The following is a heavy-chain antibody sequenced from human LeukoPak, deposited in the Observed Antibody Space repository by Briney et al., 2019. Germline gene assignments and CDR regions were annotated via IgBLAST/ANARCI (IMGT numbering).Heavy chain of an antibody. CDR1: GYTLTELS. CDR2: ISAYNGNT. CDR3: ARTLWFGELLSMYYFDY. Sequence: GASVRVSCKVSGYTLTELSMHWVRRAPGQGLEWMGWISAYNGNTNYAQKLQGRVTMTTDTSTSTAYMELRSLRSDDTAVYYCARTLWFGELLSMYYFDYWGQGTLVTVSS. V-gene: IGHV1-18*01. J-gene: IGHJ4*02. D-gene: IGHD3-10*01.